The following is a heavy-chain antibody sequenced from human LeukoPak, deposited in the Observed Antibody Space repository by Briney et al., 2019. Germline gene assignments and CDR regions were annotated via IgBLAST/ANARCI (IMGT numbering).Heavy chain of an antibody. CDR2: IYSGGTA. CDR1: GFTVSGAY. CDR3: ARAFYDSSALGQVPGY. J-gene: IGHJ4*02. Sequence: GSLRLSCAASGFTVSGAYMSWVRQAPGKGLEWVSVIYSGGTAYYADSVKGRFTISRDNSKNTLYLQMNSLRDEDTAVYYCARAFYDSSALGQVPGYWGQGTLVTVSS. V-gene: IGHV3-66*01. D-gene: IGHD3-22*01.